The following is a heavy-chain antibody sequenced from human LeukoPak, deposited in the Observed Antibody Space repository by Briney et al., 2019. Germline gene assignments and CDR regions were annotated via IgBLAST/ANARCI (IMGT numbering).Heavy chain of an antibody. V-gene: IGHV4-59*11. CDR2: ISYSGST. Sequence: SETLSLTCTVSGGSISSHYWSCIRQPPGKGLEWIGYISYSGSTNYNPPLKSRVTISVDTSKNQFSLKLSSVTAADTAVYYCARDRSMYSSGWYNYYMDVWGKGTTVTVSS. CDR1: GGSISSHY. CDR3: ARDRSMYSSGWYNYYMDV. D-gene: IGHD6-19*01. J-gene: IGHJ6*03.